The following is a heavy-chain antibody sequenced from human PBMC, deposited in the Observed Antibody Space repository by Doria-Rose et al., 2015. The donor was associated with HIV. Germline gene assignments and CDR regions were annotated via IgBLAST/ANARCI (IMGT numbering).Heavy chain of an antibody. J-gene: IGHJ3*02. CDR3: ARVAYDTSWYGRGAFDI. CDR2: ISSGGITI. Sequence: KGLEWVSYISSGGITIYYADSVRGRFTISRDNAKNSLYLQMNTLTAEDTAVYFCARVAYDTSWYGRGAFDIWGQGTVVTVSS. D-gene: IGHD6-13*01. V-gene: IGHV3-48*03.